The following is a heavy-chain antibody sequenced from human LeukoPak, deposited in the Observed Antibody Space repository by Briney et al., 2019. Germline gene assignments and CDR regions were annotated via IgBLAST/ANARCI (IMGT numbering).Heavy chain of an antibody. Sequence: GGSLRLSCAASGFTFSRSDMTWVRQTPGKGLVWVSRIRSDGSSTNYADSVKGRFTISRDNAKNTLYLQMNSLRAEDTAVYYCARRGAVANAFDIWGQGTMVTVSS. CDR2: IRSDGSST. D-gene: IGHD6-19*01. J-gene: IGHJ3*02. CDR1: GFTFSRSD. V-gene: IGHV3-74*01. CDR3: ARRGAVANAFDI.